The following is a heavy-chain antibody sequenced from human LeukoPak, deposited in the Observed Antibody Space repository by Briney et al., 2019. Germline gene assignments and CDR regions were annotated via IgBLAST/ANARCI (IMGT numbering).Heavy chain of an antibody. J-gene: IGHJ4*02. D-gene: IGHD6-19*01. Sequence: SVKVSCKASGYTFKSYAISWVRQAPGQGLEWMGWISTYNGDTNYAQKFQGRVTMTTDTSTSTAYMELRSLRSDDTAVYYCARDPSNTSGWYIYFDYWGQGALVSVSS. CDR3: ARDPSNTSGWYIYFDY. CDR2: ISTYNGDT. V-gene: IGHV1-18*01. CDR1: GYTFKSYA.